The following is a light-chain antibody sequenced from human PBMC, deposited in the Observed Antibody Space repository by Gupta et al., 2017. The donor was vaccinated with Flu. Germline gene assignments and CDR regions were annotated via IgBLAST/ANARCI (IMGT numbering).Light chain of an antibody. Sequence: CTLGSGINVGASKICWDQHKPVRPHRYIMTYIIYSDRQQGSGIPSRFSGSNYASTTAMTINMSGLESEEEYYYYCEHWSSDGGVFGGGTKLTVL. V-gene: IGLV5-45*01. CDR1: SGINVGASK. CDR3: EHWSSDGGV. J-gene: IGLJ3*02. CDR2: YIIYSDR.